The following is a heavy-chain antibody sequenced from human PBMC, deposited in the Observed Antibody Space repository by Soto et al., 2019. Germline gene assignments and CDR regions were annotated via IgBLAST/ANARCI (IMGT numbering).Heavy chain of an antibody. V-gene: IGHV1-3*01. D-gene: IGHD6-6*01. CDR3: ARDVQLARYYYYGMDV. CDR2: INAGNGNT. CDR1: GYTFTSYA. J-gene: IGHJ6*02. Sequence: SVKVSCKASGYTFTSYAMHWVRQAPGQRLEWMGWINAGNGNTKYSQKFQGRVTITRDTSASPAYMELSSLRSEDTAVYYCARDVQLARYYYYGMDVWGQGTTVT.